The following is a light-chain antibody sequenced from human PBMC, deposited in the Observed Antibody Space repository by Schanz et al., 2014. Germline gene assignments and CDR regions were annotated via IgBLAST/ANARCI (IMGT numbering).Light chain of an antibody. CDR1: QSVSSSY. Sequence: EVVMTQSPATLSVSPGERATLSCRASQSVSSSYLAWYQQKPGQAPRLLIYAAYTRASGIPDKFSGSGSGTDFTLTITRLEPEDFAVYYCQYYDNSPRITFGQGTRLEIK. V-gene: IGKV3-20*01. CDR3: QYYDNSPRIT. CDR2: AAY. J-gene: IGKJ5*01.